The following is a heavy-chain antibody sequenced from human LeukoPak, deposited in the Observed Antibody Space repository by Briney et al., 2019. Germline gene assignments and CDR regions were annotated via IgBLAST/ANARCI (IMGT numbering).Heavy chain of an antibody. D-gene: IGHD4-17*01. CDR3: AKRPSDYGDYVTYFYY. CDR1: GFIFISYG. CDR2: ISDDRRNK. Sequence: GGPLRLSCGASGFIFISYGMHWVPRAPGKGVEGVGDISDDRRNKESADPVKGRFTSSRDNSKDTLYLQMNSLRDEDTAVYYCAKRPSDYGDYVTYFYYWGQGTLVTVSS. J-gene: IGHJ4*02. V-gene: IGHV3-30*18.